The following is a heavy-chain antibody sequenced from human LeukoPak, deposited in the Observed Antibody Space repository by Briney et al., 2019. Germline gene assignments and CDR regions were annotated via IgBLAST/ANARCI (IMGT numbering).Heavy chain of an antibody. V-gene: IGHV3-74*01. Sequence: GGSLRLSCAASGFSFSNYWFHWVRQAPGEGLVWVSRTNEHGTIINYADSVKGRFTISRDNAKNTLYLQMNSLRAEDTAVYYCARDREVRGVIIYYFDYWGQGTLVTVSP. J-gene: IGHJ4*02. CDR3: ARDREVRGVIIYYFDY. D-gene: IGHD3-10*01. CDR1: GFSFSNYW. CDR2: TNEHGTII.